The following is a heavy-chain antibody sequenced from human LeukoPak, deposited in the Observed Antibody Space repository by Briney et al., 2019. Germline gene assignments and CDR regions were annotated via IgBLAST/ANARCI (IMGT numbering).Heavy chain of an antibody. CDR1: GFTFSIHE. Sequence: PGGSLRLSCVASGFTFSIHEMNWVRQAPGKGLEWLSYISNDANTIYYADSVKGRFSISRDNAKNSLLLQLNSLSAEDTAIYYCARGLRRGFCSSASCSVFDYWGQGTLVTVSS. J-gene: IGHJ4*02. V-gene: IGHV3-48*03. CDR3: ARGLRRGFCSSASCSVFDY. CDR2: ISNDANTI. D-gene: IGHD2-2*01.